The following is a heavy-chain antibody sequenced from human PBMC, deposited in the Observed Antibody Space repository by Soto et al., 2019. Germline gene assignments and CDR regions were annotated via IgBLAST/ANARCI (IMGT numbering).Heavy chain of an antibody. CDR3: ARSSPYRVVRKPTGNQDYYGMDV. D-gene: IGHD2-2*01. V-gene: IGHV1-69*01. J-gene: IGHJ6*02. CDR1: GGTFSNYT. Sequence: QVQLVQSGAEVKKPGSSVKVFCKASGGTFSNYTISWVRQAPGQGLEWMGGIIPVFGTTDYEQKFQGRVTITADGSTSTAYMKLSSLRSADTGVYYCARSSPYRVVRKPTGNQDYYGMDVWGQGTTVTVSS. CDR2: IIPVFGTT.